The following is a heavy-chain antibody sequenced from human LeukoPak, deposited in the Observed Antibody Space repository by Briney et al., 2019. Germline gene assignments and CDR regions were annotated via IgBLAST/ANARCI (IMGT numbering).Heavy chain of an antibody. CDR2: IHYSGTT. V-gene: IGHV4-59*08. Sequence: SETLSLTCTVSGGSINTYYWSWIRQPPGKGLEWIGYIHYSGTTNYNPSLKNRVTISLDTSKNQFSLNLSSGTAADTAVYYCARMGGYSGYATHWGQGTLVTVSS. D-gene: IGHD5-12*01. CDR1: GGSINTYY. J-gene: IGHJ4*02. CDR3: ARMGGYSGYATH.